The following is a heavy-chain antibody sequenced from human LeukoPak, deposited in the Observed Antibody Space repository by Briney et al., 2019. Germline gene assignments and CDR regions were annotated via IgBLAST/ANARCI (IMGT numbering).Heavy chain of an antibody. CDR2: IYTSGST. Sequence: SETLSLTCTVSGGSISSYYWSWIRQPAGKGLEWIGRIYTSGSTNYNPSLKSRVTMSVDTSKNQFSLKLSSVTAADTAVYYCARGTRPPHYYDSSGYPYYFDYWGQGTLVTVSS. CDR3: ARGTRPPHYYDSSGYPYYFDY. CDR1: GGSISSYY. D-gene: IGHD3-22*01. V-gene: IGHV4-4*07. J-gene: IGHJ4*02.